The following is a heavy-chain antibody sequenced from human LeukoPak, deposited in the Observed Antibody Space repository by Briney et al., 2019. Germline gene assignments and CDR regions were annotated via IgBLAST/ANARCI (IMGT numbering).Heavy chain of an antibody. J-gene: IGHJ6*03. D-gene: IGHD2-2*01. CDR3: ARASYARYMDV. CDR2: IYYSGST. CDR1: GGSISSYY. Sequence: PSETLSLTCTISGGSISSYYWSWIRQPPGKGLEWIGYIYYSGSTNYNPSLKSRVTISVDTSKNQFSLKLSSVTAADTAVYYCARASYARYMDVWGKGTTVTVSS. V-gene: IGHV4-59*01.